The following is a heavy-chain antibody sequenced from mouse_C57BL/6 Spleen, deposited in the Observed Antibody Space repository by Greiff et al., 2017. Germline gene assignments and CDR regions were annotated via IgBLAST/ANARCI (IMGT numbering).Heavy chain of an antibody. J-gene: IGHJ3*01. V-gene: IGHV5-9*01. D-gene: IGHD2-5*01. Sequence: EVQVVESGGGLVKPGGSLKLSCAASGFTFSSYTMSWVRQTPEKRLEWVATISGGGGNTYYPDSVKGRFTIFRDNAKNTLYLQMSSLRSEDTALYYGARQYSNFWFAYWGQGTLVTVSA. CDR1: GFTFSSYT. CDR3: ARQYSNFWFAY. CDR2: ISGGGGNT.